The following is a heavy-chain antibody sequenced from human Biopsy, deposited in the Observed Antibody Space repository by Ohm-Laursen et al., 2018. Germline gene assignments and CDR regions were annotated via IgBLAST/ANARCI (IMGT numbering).Heavy chain of an antibody. J-gene: IGHJ6*02. D-gene: IGHD3-9*01. CDR1: GGTFSNSA. CDR2: IITFFRTV. V-gene: IGHV1-69*13. Sequence: SVKASCKVSGGTFSNSAISWVRQAPGQGLEWMGGIITFFRTVNYAQNFQGRLTITADEFTGTAYMELRSLRSEDTAVYYCAPQTPRDPDILTGAYHYDMAVWGQGTTVTVSS. CDR3: APQTPRDPDILTGAYHYDMAV.